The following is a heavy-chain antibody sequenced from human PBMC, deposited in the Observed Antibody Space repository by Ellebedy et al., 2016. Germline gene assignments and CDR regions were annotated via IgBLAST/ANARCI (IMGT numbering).Heavy chain of an antibody. V-gene: IGHV3-23*01. Sequence: GESLKISCAASGFTFSSYAMSWVRQAPGKGLEWVSAISGSGGSTYYADSVKGRFTISRDNSKNTLYLQMNSLRAEETAVYYCAKDLGRKLRFLEWFPDAFDIWGQGTMVTVSS. D-gene: IGHD3-3*01. CDR2: ISGSGGST. J-gene: IGHJ3*02. CDR1: GFTFSSYA. CDR3: AKDLGRKLRFLEWFPDAFDI.